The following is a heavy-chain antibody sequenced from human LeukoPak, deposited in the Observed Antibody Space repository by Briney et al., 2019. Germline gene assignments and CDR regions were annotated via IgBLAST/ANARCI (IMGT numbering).Heavy chain of an antibody. CDR2: INPNSGGT. D-gene: IGHD1-7*01. J-gene: IGHJ4*02. CDR3: ARDDTPITGTTCDY. CDR1: GYTFTGYY. Sequence: ASVKVSCKASGYTFTGYYMHWVRQAPGQGLEWMGWINPNSGGTNYAQKFQGRATMTRDTSISTAYMELCRLRSDDTAVYYCARDDTPITGTTCDYWGQGTLVTVSS. V-gene: IGHV1-2*02.